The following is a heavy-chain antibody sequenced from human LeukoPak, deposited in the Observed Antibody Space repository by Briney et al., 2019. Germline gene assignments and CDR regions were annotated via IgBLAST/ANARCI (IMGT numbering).Heavy chain of an antibody. CDR2: ISYDGSNK. J-gene: IGHJ5*02. D-gene: IGHD2-8*01. Sequence: PGRSLRLSCAASGFTFSSYAMHWVRQAPGKGLEWVAVISYDGSNKYYADSVKGRCTISRDNSKNTLYLQMSGLRAEDTAVYYCAKEPSYCTNGVCYSRVFDRWGQGTLVTVSS. V-gene: IGHV3-30*07. CDR3: AKEPSYCTNGVCYSRVFDR. CDR1: GFTFSSYA.